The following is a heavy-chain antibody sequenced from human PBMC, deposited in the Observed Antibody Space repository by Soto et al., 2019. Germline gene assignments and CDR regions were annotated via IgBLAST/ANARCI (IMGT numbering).Heavy chain of an antibody. CDR1: GYTFTSYY. Sequence: ASVKVSCKASGYTFTSYYMHWVRQAPGQGLEWMGIINPSGGSTGHAQKFQGRVTMTRDTSTSTVYMELSSLRSEDTAVYYCALEGHIVAYYYYGMDVWGQGTTVTVSS. CDR2: INPSGGST. V-gene: IGHV1-46*01. CDR3: ALEGHIVAYYYYGMDV. D-gene: IGHD2-21*01. J-gene: IGHJ6*02.